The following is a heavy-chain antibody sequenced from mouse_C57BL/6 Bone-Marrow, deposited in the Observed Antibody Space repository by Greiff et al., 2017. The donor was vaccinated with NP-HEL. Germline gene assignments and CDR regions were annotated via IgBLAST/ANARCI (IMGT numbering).Heavy chain of an antibody. D-gene: IGHD1-1*01. CDR2: IYPGDGDT. CDR1: GYAFRSSW. J-gene: IGHJ2*01. CDR3: ARGYYSSSPYYFDY. Sequence: QVQLQQSGPELVKPGASVKISCKASGYAFRSSWMNWVKQRPGTGLEWIGRIYPGDGDTNYNGKFTGKATLTAEKSSSTAYMKLSSLTSEDSAVYFGARGYYSSSPYYFDYWGQGTTLTVSS. V-gene: IGHV1-82*01.